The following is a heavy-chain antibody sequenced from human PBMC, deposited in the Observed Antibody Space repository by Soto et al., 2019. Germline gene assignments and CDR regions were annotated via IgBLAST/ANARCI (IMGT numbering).Heavy chain of an antibody. D-gene: IGHD4-17*01. CDR2: INHSGST. Sequence: SETLSLTCAVYGGSFSGYYWSCIRQPPGKGLEWTGEINHSGSTNYNPSLKSRVTISVDTSKNQFSLKLSSVTAADTAVYYCARERTYGWFDPWGQGTLVTVSS. J-gene: IGHJ5*02. CDR3: ARERTYGWFDP. CDR1: GGSFSGYY. V-gene: IGHV4-34*01.